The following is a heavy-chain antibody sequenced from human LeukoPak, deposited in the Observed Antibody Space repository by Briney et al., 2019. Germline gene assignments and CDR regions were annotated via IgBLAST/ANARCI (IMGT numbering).Heavy chain of an antibody. CDR3: ARDDLSWYSSVDD. J-gene: IGHJ4*02. V-gene: IGHV3-74*01. CDR1: GFTFSTYW. CDR2: ITNDGSSA. D-gene: IGHD6-19*01. Sequence: GGSLRLSCAASGFTFSTYWMHWVRQAPGKGLVWVSHITNDGSSASYADSVKGRFTISRDNARNTLYLQMNSLRVEDTAVYYCARDDLSWYSSVDDWGQGTLVTVSS.